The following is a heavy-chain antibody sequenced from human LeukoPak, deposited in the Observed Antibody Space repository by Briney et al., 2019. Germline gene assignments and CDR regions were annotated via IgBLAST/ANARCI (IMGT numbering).Heavy chain of an antibody. J-gene: IGHJ5*02. D-gene: IGHD4-11*01. V-gene: IGHV4-39*07. CDR3: ARDFGPSNYPPNSKRYNWFDP. CDR2: IYYSGST. Sequence: PSETLSLTCTVSGGSISSSSYYWGWIRQPPGKGLEWIGSIYYSGSTYYNPSLKSRVTMSVDTSKNQFSLKLSSVTAADTAVYYCARDFGPSNYPPNSKRYNWFDPWGQGTLVTVSS. CDR1: GGSISSSSYY.